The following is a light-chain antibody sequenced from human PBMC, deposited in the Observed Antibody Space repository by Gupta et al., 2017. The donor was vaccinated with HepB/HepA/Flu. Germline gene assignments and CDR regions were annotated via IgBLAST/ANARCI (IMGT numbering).Light chain of an antibody. CDR2: GAS. CDR1: QSVSSSY. J-gene: IGKJ1*01. Sequence: EIVLTQSPGTLSLSPGERATLSCMASQSVSSSYLAWYQQKPGQAPRLLIYGASSRATGIPDRFSGSGSGTDFTLTISRLEPEDFAVYYCQQYHSSPGTFGQGTKVEIK. CDR3: QQYHSSPGT. V-gene: IGKV3-20*01.